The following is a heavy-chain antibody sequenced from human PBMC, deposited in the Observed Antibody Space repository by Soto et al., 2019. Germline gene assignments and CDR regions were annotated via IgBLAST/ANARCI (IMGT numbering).Heavy chain of an antibody. Sequence: WGGLWLSCAASGFTLSRYCMKWVRQATGKGLEWVSAIGTAGDTYYPGSVKGRFTISRENAKNSLYLQMNSLRAGDTAVYYCAGGREVTTFEAWGQGTLVTVSS. V-gene: IGHV3-13*01. CDR1: GFTLSRYC. CDR2: IGTAGDT. CDR3: AGGREVTTFEA. J-gene: IGHJ5*02. D-gene: IGHD3-16*01.